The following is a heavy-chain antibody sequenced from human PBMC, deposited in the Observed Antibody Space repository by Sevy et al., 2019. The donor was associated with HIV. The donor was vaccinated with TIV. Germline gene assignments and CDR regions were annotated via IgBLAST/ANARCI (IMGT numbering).Heavy chain of an antibody. CDR3: ASARGGVVGATAGKNYYYYGMDV. D-gene: IGHD1-26*01. V-gene: IGHV3-30*04. CDR2: ISYDGSNK. CDR1: GFTFSSYA. Sequence: GGSLRLSCAASGFTFSSYAMHWVRQAPGKGLEWVAVISYDGSNKYYADSVKGRFTISRDNSKNTLYLQMNSLRAEDTDVHYCASARGGVVGATAGKNYYYYGMDVWGQGTTVTVSS. J-gene: IGHJ6*02.